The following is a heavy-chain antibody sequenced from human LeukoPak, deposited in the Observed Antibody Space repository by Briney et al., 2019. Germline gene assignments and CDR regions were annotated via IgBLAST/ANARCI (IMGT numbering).Heavy chain of an antibody. CDR3: ASGLDILTGYYIGPDVDAFDI. CDR2: ISSSSSYI. D-gene: IGHD3-9*01. Sequence: PGGSLRLSRAASGFTFSSYSMNWVRQAPGKGLEWVSSISSSSSYIYYADSVKGRFTISRDNAKNSLYLQMNSLRAEDTAVYYCASGLDILTGYYIGPDVDAFDIWGQGTMVTVSS. J-gene: IGHJ3*02. CDR1: GFTFSSYS. V-gene: IGHV3-21*01.